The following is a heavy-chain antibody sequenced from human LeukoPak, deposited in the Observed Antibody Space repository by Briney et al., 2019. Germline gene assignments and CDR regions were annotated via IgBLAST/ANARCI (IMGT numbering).Heavy chain of an antibody. CDR1: RGSITSGSYY. CDR3: ARGGMAYYYYYYMDV. Sequence: SSETLSLTCTVSRGSITSGSYYWSWIRQPAGKGLEWIGRIYTSGSTNYNPSLKSRVTISVDTSKNQFSLKLSSVTAADTAVYYCARGGMAYYYYYYMDVWGKGTTVTISS. D-gene: IGHD2-8*01. V-gene: IGHV4-61*02. J-gene: IGHJ6*03. CDR2: IYTSGST.